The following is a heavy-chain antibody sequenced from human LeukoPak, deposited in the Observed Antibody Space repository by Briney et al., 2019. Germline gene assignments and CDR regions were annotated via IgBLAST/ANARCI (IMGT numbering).Heavy chain of an antibody. D-gene: IGHD3-10*01. V-gene: IGHV4-38-2*02. Sequence: PSETLSLTCTVSGYSISSGYYWGWIRQPPGKGLEWTGSIDHSGSTYYNPSLKSRITISVDTSKNQFSLKLSSVTAADTAVYYCARRGYYGSGSYYNWGQGTLVTVSS. CDR3: ARRGYYGSGSYYN. J-gene: IGHJ4*02. CDR1: GYSISSGYY. CDR2: IDHSGST.